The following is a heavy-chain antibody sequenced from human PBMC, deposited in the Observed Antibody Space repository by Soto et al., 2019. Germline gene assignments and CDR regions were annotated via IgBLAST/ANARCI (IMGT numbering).Heavy chain of an antibody. J-gene: IGHJ5*02. CDR3: AREPAAGILFLEP. Sequence: GGSLRLSCAASGFTFSSYAMHWVRQAPGKGLEWVAVISYDGSNKYYADSVKGRFTISRDNSKNTLYLQMNSLRAEDTAVYYCAREPAAGILFLEPWGQGTLVTVSS. V-gene: IGHV3-30-3*01. D-gene: IGHD6-13*01. CDR2: ISYDGSNK. CDR1: GFTFSSYA.